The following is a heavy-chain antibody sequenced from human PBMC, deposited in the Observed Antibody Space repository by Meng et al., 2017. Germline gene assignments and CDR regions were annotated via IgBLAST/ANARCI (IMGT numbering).Heavy chain of an antibody. J-gene: IGHJ4*02. CDR1: GFTFSSYA. Sequence: QVRVVESGGGAVQPGRSLRLSCAASGFTFSSYAMHWVRQAPGKGLEWVAVISYDGSNKYYADSVKGRFTISRDNSKNTLYLQMNSLRAEDTAVYYCASMGYWGQGTLVTVSS. D-gene: IGHD3-10*01. V-gene: IGHV3-30*01. CDR2: ISYDGSNK. CDR3: ASMGY.